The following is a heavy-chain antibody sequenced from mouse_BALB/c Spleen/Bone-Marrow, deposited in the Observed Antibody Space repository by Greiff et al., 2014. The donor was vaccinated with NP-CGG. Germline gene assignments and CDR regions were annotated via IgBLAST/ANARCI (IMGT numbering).Heavy chain of an antibody. D-gene: IGHD2-14*01. V-gene: IGHV1-7*01. CDR2: INPSTGYT. J-gene: IGHJ4*01. CDR1: GYTFTSYW. CDR3: ARPYRYGYYAMDC. Sequence: QVQLQQSGAELAKPGASVKMSCKASGYTFTSYWMHWVKQRPGQGLEWIGYINPSTGYTEYNQKFKDKATLTADKSSSTAYMQLSSLTSEDSAVYYCARPYRYGYYAMDCWGQGTSVTVSS.